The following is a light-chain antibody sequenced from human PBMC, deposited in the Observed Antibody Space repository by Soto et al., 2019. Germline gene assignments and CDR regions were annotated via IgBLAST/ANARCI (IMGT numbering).Light chain of an antibody. Sequence: DMQRTQSPSTLSASVGDRVTITCRASQSISSWLAWYQQKPGKAPKLLIYDASSLESGVPSRFSGSGSGTEFTLTISSLQPDDFATYYCQQYNSYSPWTFGQGT. J-gene: IGKJ1*01. CDR2: DAS. CDR3: QQYNSYSPWT. CDR1: QSISSW. V-gene: IGKV1-5*01.